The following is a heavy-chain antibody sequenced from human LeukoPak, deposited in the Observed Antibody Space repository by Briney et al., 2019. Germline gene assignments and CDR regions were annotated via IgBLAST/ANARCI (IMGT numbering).Heavy chain of an antibody. CDR3: ARVSSGIFGF. J-gene: IGHJ4*02. CDR2: IYYSGST. CDR1: GVSISSYY. D-gene: IGHD6-19*01. V-gene: IGHV4-59*01. Sequence: SETLSLTCTVSGVSISSYYWSWIRQPPGKGLEWIGYIYYSGSTNYNPSLKSRVTISVDTSKNQFSLKLSSVTAADTAVYYCARVSSGIFGFWGQGTLVTVSS.